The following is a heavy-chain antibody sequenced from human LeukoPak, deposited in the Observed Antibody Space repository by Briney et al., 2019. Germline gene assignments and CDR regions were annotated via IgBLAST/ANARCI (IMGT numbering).Heavy chain of an antibody. J-gene: IGHJ4*02. CDR3: ARDSLVTGPGY. Sequence: SETLSLTCAVSGGSISTTNWWSWVRQPPGKGLEWIGEIYHSGSTNYNPSLKSRVTISVDKSKNQFSLKLNSVTAADTAVYYCARDSLVTGPGYWGQGTLVTVSS. V-gene: IGHV4-4*02. CDR2: IYHSGST. CDR1: GGSISTTNW. D-gene: IGHD2-21*02.